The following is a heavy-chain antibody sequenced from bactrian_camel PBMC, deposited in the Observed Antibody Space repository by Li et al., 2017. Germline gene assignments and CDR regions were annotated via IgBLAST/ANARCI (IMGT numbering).Heavy chain of an antibody. D-gene: IGHD2*01. J-gene: IGHJ6*01. CDR2: IYIGGRSAA. Sequence: QLVESGGGLVQPGGSLRLSCAASGFTFSNYYMSWARQAPGKEREGVAAIYIGGRSAANHADSVKGRFTISRDNAKNTLYLQMNSLKPEDTAVYYCAPGLGGYWSFDYWGQGTQVTVS. CDR1: GFTFSNYY. CDR3: APGLGGYWSFDY. V-gene: IGHV3S28*01.